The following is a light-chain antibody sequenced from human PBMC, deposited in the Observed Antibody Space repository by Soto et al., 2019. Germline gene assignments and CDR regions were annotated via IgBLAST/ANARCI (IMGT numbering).Light chain of an antibody. Sequence: IQMTQSPSSVSASVGDRVTITCRASQDISTWLAWYQQKPGKAPQLLIFAASTLHRGVPSRFSGRGSGTDFTLIIDSLQPEDFATYDCQQGNTFPPLSFGGGTKVEIK. CDR2: AAS. V-gene: IGKV1-12*01. CDR3: QQGNTFPPLS. J-gene: IGKJ4*01. CDR1: QDISTW.